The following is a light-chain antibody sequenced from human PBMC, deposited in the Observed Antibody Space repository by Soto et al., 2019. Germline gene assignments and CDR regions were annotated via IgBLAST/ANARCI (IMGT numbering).Light chain of an antibody. V-gene: IGLV2-14*03. J-gene: IGLJ2*01. CDR2: DVT. CDR3: SSYRSGSTLVV. CDR1: SIDIGGYNY. Sequence: QSVLTQPASVSGSPGQSITISCTGTSIDIGGYNYVSWYQQHPGKAPKLMIYDVTTRPSGVSHRFSGSKSGNTASLTILGLQAEDEALYYCSSYRSGSTLVVFGGGTKVTVL.